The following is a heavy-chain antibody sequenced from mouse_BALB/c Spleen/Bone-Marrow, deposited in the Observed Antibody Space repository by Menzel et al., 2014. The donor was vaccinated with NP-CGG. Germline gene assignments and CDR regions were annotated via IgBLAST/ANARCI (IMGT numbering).Heavy chain of an antibody. J-gene: IGHJ3*01. CDR3: ARDYYLAY. CDR1: GFTFTDYY. D-gene: IGHD2-1*01. CDR2: IRNKANGYTI. Sequence: EVKLMESGGGLVQPGGSLRLSCTTSGFTFTDYYMSWVRQPPGKALEWLVFIRNKANGYTIEYSASVKGRFTISRDNSQNILYLQMNTPRAEDSATYYCARDYYLAYWGQGTLVTVSA. V-gene: IGHV7-3*02.